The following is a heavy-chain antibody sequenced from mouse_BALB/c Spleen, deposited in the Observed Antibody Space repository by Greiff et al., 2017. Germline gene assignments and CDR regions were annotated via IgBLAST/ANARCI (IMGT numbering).Heavy chain of an antibody. D-gene: IGHD2-4*01. CDR2: IWAGGST. V-gene: IGHV2-9*02. Sequence: VHLVESGPGLVAPSQSLSITCTVSGFSLTSYGVHWVRQPPGKGLEWLGVIWAGGSTNYNSALMSRLSISKDNSTSQVFLKMNSLQTDDTAMYYCARGDYDELDYWGQGTTLTVSS. CDR1: GFSLTSYG. CDR3: ARGDYDELDY. J-gene: IGHJ2*01.